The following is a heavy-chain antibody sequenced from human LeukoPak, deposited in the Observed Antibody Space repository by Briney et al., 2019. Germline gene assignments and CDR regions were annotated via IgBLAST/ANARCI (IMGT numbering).Heavy chain of an antibody. V-gene: IGHV7-4-1*02. J-gene: IGHJ6*02. D-gene: IGHD2-21*02. CDR2: INTNTGNP. CDR1: GYTFTNYG. CDR3: ARSYGAFEGDTYYYYGMDV. Sequence: GASVKVSCKASGYTFTNYGMSWVRQAPGQGLEWMGWINTNTGNPKSAQGFTERFVFSLDASVSTAYLQISSLKAGDTAVYYCARSYGAFEGDTYYYYGMDVWGQGTTATVSS.